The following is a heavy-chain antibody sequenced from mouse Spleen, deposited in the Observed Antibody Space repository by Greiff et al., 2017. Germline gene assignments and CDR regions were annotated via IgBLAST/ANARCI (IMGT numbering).Heavy chain of an antibody. Sequence: VQGVESGPGLVAPSQSLFITCTVSGFSLTSYEINWVRQPPGKGLEWLGVIWTGGSTNYNSALISRLSISKENSKSVVFLKMNSLQTDDTAIYYCVRYDGGLGFPYWGQGTLVTVSA. CDR2: IWTGGST. D-gene: IGHD4-1*01. CDR3: VRYDGGLGFPY. CDR1: GFSLTSYE. V-gene: IGHV2S3*01. J-gene: IGHJ3*01.